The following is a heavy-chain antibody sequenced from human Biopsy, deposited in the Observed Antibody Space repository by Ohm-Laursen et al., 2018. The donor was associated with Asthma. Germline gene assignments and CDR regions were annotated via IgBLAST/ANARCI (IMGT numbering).Heavy chain of an antibody. Sequence: SSEKVSCKASGYSFTDYYVHWVRQAPGQGLEWLGWISPFTGDTDFGQKFQGRVTMTTDTSTDTAYMELKSLISNDPAVYYCARHPYNFGGFDYWGQGTLVLVSS. V-gene: IGHV1-18*04. CDR2: ISPFTGDT. D-gene: IGHD5-24*01. CDR1: GYSFTDYY. CDR3: ARHPYNFGGFDY. J-gene: IGHJ4*02.